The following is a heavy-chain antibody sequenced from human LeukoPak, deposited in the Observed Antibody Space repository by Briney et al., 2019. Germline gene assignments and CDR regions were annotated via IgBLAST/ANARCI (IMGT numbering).Heavy chain of an antibody. CDR1: GYNFTSYG. V-gene: IGHV1-18*01. Sequence: ASVKVSCKASGYNFTSYGISWVRQAPGQGLEWMRWISAYKGNTNYAQNFQGRVSMTTDTSTSTAYMELRSLRSDDTAVYYCARERRGMTKVPSLDHWGQGTLVTVSS. CDR2: ISAYKGNT. J-gene: IGHJ4*02. CDR3: ARERRGMTKVPSLDH. D-gene: IGHD4/OR15-4a*01.